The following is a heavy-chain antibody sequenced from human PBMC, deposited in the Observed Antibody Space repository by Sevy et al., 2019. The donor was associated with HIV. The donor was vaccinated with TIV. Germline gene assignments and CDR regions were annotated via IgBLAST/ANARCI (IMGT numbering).Heavy chain of an antibody. Sequence: GGSLRLSCVASGFTFSSYSMNWVRQAPGKGLEWVSYISSSSSSIYYADSVKGRLTISRDNAKNSLSLQMNSLRDEDTAVYYCARRVTGYWYFDLWGRGTLVTVSS. CDR2: ISSSSSSI. D-gene: IGHD2-21*02. CDR3: ARRVTGYWYFDL. J-gene: IGHJ2*01. CDR1: GFTFSSYS. V-gene: IGHV3-48*02.